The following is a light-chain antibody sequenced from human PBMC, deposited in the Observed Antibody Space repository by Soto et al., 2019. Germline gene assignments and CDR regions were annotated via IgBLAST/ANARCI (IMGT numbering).Light chain of an antibody. CDR2: GAS. V-gene: IGKV3-20*01. J-gene: IGKJ3*01. Sequence: EIVLTQSPGTLSLSPGERATLSCRASQSVSSSYLAWYQQKPGQAPRLLIYGASSRATGIPDRFSGSVSGTDFTLTISRLEPEDFAVYYCQQYGSSPLFTFGPGTKMDIK. CDR1: QSVSSSY. CDR3: QQYGSSPLFT.